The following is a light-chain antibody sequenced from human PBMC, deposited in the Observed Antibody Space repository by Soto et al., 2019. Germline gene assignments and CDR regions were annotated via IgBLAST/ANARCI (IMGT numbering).Light chain of an antibody. CDR3: QKYDTAPLT. J-gene: IGKJ3*01. CDR1: QDIRNY. Sequence: DVQMTQSPSSLSAFVGDRVTITCRASQDIRNYLAWYQQRPGKGPKLLVYAASTLQSGVPSRFSGSGSGTDFTLTISSLQSEDVATYYCQKYDTAPLTFGPGTKVDLK. V-gene: IGKV1-27*01. CDR2: AAS.